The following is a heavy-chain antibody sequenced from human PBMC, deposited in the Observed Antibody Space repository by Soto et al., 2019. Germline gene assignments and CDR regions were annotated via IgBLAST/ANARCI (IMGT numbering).Heavy chain of an antibody. J-gene: IGHJ4*02. V-gene: IGHV3-23*01. D-gene: IGHD3-3*01. Sequence: PGGSLRLSCAASGFTFSSYAMSWVRQAPGKGLEWVSAISGSGGSTYYADSVKGRFTISRDNSKNTLYLQMNSLRAEDTAVYYCARHYDFWSGLGKSSPLNFDYWGQGTLVTVSS. CDR2: ISGSGGST. CDR1: GFTFSSYA. CDR3: ARHYDFWSGLGKSSPLNFDY.